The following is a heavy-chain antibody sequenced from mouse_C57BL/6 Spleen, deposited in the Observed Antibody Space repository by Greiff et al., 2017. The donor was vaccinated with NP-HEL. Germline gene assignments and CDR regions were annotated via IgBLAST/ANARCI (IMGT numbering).Heavy chain of an antibody. Sequence: EVNVVESGGGLVKPGGSLKLSCAASGFTFSDYGMHWVRQSPEKGLEWVAYISSGSSTIYYADTVKGRFTISRDNAKNTLFLQMTSLRSEDTAMYYCARGSTYAMDYWGQGTSVTVSS. J-gene: IGHJ4*01. V-gene: IGHV5-17*01. CDR2: ISSGSSTI. CDR1: GFTFSDYG. CDR3: ARGSTYAMDY. D-gene: IGHD1-1*01.